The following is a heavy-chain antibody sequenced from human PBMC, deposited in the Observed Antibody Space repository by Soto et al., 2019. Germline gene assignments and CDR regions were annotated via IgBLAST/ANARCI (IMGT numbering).Heavy chain of an antibody. D-gene: IGHD3-3*01. J-gene: IGHJ4*02. V-gene: IGHV1-3*01. CDR3: ERPVLRFLEWLPITPYFDY. Sequence: ASVKVSCKASGYTFTSYAMHWVRQAPGQRLEWMGWINAGNGNTKYSQKFQGRVTITRDTSASTDYMELSSLRSEDTAVYYCERPVLRFLEWLPITPYFDYWGQGTRVTVSS. CDR2: INAGNGNT. CDR1: GYTFTSYA.